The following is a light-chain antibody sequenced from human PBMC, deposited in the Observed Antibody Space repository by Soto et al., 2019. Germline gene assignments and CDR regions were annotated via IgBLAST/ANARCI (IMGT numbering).Light chain of an antibody. J-gene: IGKJ1*01. CDR1: QSVSNN. V-gene: IGKV3-15*01. CDR3: QQYNIWPPWT. Sequence: IMTTQSPATLSVAPGERAPLSCRATQSVSNNLAWYQQRPGQAPRLLIYGASTRATGVPARFSGSGSGTDFTLTISSLQSEDFAVYYCQQYNIWPPWTFGQGTKVDI. CDR2: GAS.